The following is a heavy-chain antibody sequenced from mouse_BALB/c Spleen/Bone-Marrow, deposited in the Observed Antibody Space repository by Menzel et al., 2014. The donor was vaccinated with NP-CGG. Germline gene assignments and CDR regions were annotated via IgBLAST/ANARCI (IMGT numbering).Heavy chain of an antibody. CDR1: GFDFSRYW. CDR2: INPDSSTI. CDR3: ARPVYRYDPPAY. D-gene: IGHD2-14*01. Sequence: EVQLQQSGGGLVQPGGSLKLSCAASGFDFSRYWMSWVRQAPGKGLEWIGEINPDSSTINYTPSLKDKFIISRDNAKNTLYLQMSKVRSEYTALYYCARPVYRYDPPAYWGQGTTLTVSS. V-gene: IGHV4-1*02. J-gene: IGHJ2*01.